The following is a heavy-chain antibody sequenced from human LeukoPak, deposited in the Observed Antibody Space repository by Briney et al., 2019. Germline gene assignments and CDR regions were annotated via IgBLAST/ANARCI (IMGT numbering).Heavy chain of an antibody. CDR1: GYTFTGYY. CDR3: ARGGIVVVPAAHRRNWFDP. D-gene: IGHD2-2*01. Sequence: ASVSVSCKASGYTFTGYYMHWVRQAPGQGLEWMGWINPNSGGTNYAQKFQGRVAMTRDTSISTAYMELSRLTSDDTAVYFCARGGIVVVPAAHRRNWFDPWGQGTLVTVSS. J-gene: IGHJ5*02. CDR2: INPNSGGT. V-gene: IGHV1-2*02.